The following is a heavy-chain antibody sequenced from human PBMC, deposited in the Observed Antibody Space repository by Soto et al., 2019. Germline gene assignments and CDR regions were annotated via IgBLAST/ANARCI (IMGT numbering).Heavy chain of an antibody. Sequence: QVQRVQSGAEVKKPGSSVRVSCTASGGPFNNFALSWVRQAPGQGLEWLGGIIPFFRTANYARKFQCRVSISADGSSRTGFMELSRLKSDATAVYCCVRFVEAGSGYGFDSWGQGTLVTVSS. J-gene: IGHJ4*02. CDR3: VRFVEAGSGYGFDS. D-gene: IGHD5-12*01. CDR1: GGPFNNFA. V-gene: IGHV1-69*01. CDR2: IIPFFRTA.